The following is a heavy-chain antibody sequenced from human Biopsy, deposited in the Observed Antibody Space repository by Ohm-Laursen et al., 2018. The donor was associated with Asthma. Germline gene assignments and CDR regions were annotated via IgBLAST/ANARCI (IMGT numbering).Heavy chain of an antibody. Sequence: ASVKVSCKASGYTFINYAIHWVRQAPGQRLEWMGWINAGNGDTKYSQKFQGRVTISRDTSASTACMDLSSLRSEDTAVYYCARTYYDFLTGQVNDAFAMWGQGTMVTVSS. CDR2: INAGNGDT. V-gene: IGHV1-3*01. CDR1: GYTFINYA. J-gene: IGHJ3*02. CDR3: ARTYYDFLTGQVNDAFAM. D-gene: IGHD3-9*01.